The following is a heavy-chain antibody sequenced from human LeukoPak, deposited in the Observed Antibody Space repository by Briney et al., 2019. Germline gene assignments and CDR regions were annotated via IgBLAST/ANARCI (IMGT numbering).Heavy chain of an antibody. CDR3: AKESGDCGADCLALNDY. CDR2: ISSRSTNI. V-gene: IGHV3-21*01. J-gene: IGHJ4*02. Sequence: PGGSLRLSCAASGFTFNTYTMSWVRQAPGKGLEWVSSISSRSTNIYYADSVKGRFTVSRDSTKNSLYLQMDSLRAEDTAVYFCAKESGDCGADCLALNDYWGQGTLVTVSS. D-gene: IGHD2-21*02. CDR1: GFTFNTYT.